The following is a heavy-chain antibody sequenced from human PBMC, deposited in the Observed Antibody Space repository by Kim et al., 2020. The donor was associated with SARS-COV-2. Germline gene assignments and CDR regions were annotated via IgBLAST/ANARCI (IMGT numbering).Heavy chain of an antibody. J-gene: IGHJ6*02. CDR1: GFTFSSYG. CDR2: ISFDGSNK. D-gene: IGHD3-10*01. Sequence: GGSLRLSCAASGFTFSSYGMHWVRQAPGKGLEWVAVISFDGSNKDYADSVKGRSNIYRYNTKNTLYLQMNSLRAEDTAVYYCAKDLETYYYGLGTNRGYGMDVWGQGTTVTVSS. V-gene: IGHV3-30*18. CDR3: AKDLETYYYGLGTNRGYGMDV.